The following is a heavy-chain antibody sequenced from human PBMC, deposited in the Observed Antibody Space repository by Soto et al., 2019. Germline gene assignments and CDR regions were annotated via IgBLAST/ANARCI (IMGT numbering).Heavy chain of an antibody. J-gene: IGHJ2*01. V-gene: IGHV3-23*01. D-gene: IGHD4-17*01. CDR1: GFTFSSYA. CDR2: ISGSGDST. CDR3: ATRTVGWYFEL. Sequence: EVQLLESGGGLVQPGGSLRLSCAASGFTFSSYAMSWVRQAPGKGLEWVSAISGSGDSTYYADSVKGRFTISRDNSQNTQYLQMNSLRAEDTAVYYCATRTVGWYFELWGRGTLVTVSS.